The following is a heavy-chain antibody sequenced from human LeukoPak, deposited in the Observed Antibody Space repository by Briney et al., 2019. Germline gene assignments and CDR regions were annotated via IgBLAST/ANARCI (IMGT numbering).Heavy chain of an antibody. V-gene: IGHV3-23*01. Sequence: GGSLRLSCAASGFTFSSYAMSWVRQAPGKGLEWISAISGSGGSTYHADSVKGRFTISRDNSKNTLYLQMNSLRAEDTAVYYCAKDRVRGVIITARGWFDPWGQGTLVTVSS. J-gene: IGHJ5*02. CDR3: AKDRVRGVIITARGWFDP. CDR2: ISGSGGST. CDR1: GFTFSSYA. D-gene: IGHD3-10*01.